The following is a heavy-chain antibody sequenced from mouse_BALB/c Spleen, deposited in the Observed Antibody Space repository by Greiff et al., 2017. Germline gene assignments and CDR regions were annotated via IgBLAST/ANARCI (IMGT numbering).Heavy chain of an antibody. CDR3: ARGRGSTFDY. D-gene: IGHD2-1*01. CDR1: GFTFSSYA. V-gene: IGHV5-6-5*01. CDR2: ISSGGST. Sequence: EVHLVESGGGLVKPGGSLKLSCAASGFTFSSYAMSWVRQTPEKRLEWVASISSGGSTYYPDSVKGRFTISRDNARNILYLQMSSLRSEDTAMYYCARGRGSTFDYWGQGTTLTVSS. J-gene: IGHJ2*01.